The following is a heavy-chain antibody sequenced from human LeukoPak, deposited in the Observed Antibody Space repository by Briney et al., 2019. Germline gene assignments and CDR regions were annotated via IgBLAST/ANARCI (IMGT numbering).Heavy chain of an antibody. J-gene: IGHJ6*03. D-gene: IGHD2-15*01. V-gene: IGHV3-20*04. CDR3: ARRGYCSGGSCYFYYYYYMDV. CDR2: INWNGGSR. Sequence: GGSLRLSCAASGFTFDDYGMSWVRQAPGKGLEWVSGINWNGGSRGYADSVKGRFTISRDNAKNSLYLQMNSLRAEDTALYYCARRGYCSGGSCYFYYYYYMDVWGKGTTVTVSS. CDR1: GFTFDDYG.